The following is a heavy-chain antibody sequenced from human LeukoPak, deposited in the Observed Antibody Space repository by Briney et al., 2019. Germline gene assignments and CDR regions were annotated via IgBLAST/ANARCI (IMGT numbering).Heavy chain of an antibody. CDR2: INHSGST. D-gene: IGHD3-3*01. CDR1: GGSFSGYY. J-gene: IGHJ4*02. Sequence: KPSETLSLTCAVYGGSFSGYYWSWIRRPPGKGLEWIGEINHSGSTNYNPSLKSRVTISVDTSKNQFSLKLSSVTAADTAVYYCARAATSQYDFWSGYYRDWGQGTLVTVSS. V-gene: IGHV4-34*01. CDR3: ARAATSQYDFWSGYYRD.